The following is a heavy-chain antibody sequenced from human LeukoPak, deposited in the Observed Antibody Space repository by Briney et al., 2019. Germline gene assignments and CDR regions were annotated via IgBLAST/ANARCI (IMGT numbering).Heavy chain of an antibody. J-gene: IGHJ4*02. V-gene: IGHV3-66*01. CDR1: GFTVSNNY. CDR3: ARGGAARPDY. Sequence: GGSLRLSCAASGFTVSNNYMSWVRQAPGKGLEWVSVIYSGGSTYYADSVKGRFTISRDNAKNSLYLQVDSLRVEDTAIYYCARGGAARPDYWGQGTLVT. CDR2: IYSGGST. D-gene: IGHD6-6*01.